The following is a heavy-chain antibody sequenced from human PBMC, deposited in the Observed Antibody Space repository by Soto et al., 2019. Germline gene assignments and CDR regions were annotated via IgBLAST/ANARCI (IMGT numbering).Heavy chain of an antibody. D-gene: IGHD5-18*01. V-gene: IGHV3-30*18. Sequence: GRPLRPSCAASGFTFSSYGIHWFRQSPGKGLEYVKVISYDGSNKYYADAVTSRFTISRDNSKNTLYLQMNSLRAEDTAVYYSGKDRLEMDTIGYFDYWGQGTLVTVSS. CDR2: ISYDGSNK. J-gene: IGHJ4*02. CDR3: GKDRLEMDTIGYFDY. CDR1: GFTFSSYG.